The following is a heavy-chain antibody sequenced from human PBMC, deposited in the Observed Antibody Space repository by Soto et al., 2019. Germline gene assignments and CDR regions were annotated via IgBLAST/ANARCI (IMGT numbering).Heavy chain of an antibody. CDR1: GGSFSGYY. CDR3: AGVLSSIYYDFWSAPPSTRFDP. CDR2: INHSGST. Sequence: SETLSLTCAVYGGSFSGYYWSWIRQPPGKGLEWIGEINHSGSTNYNPSLKSRVTISVDTSKNQFSLKLSSVSAADTAVYYCAGVLSSIYYDFWSAPPSTRFDPWGQGTLVTVSS. V-gene: IGHV4-34*01. D-gene: IGHD3-3*01. J-gene: IGHJ5*02.